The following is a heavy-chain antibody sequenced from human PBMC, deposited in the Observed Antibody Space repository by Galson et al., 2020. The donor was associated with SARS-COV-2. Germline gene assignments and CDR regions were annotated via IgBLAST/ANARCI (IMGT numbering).Heavy chain of an antibody. J-gene: IGHJ4*02. V-gene: IGHV1-18*01. CDR1: GYMFSRYG. D-gene: IGHD3-3*01. CDR3: ARSPNYDIRIGYYRIYRAGVDY. Sequence: GASVKVSCKASGYMFSRYGITWVRQAPGQGLEWMGWSSAFNGDTDYPQQFQGRVTMTTDTSTDTAYTELRSLRPDDTAVYYCARSPNYDIRIGYYRIYRAGVDYWGQGTLVTVSS. CDR2: SSAFNGDT.